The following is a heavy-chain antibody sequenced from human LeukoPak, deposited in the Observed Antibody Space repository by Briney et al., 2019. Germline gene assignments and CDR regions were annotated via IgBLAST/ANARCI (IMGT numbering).Heavy chain of an antibody. CDR2: IYYSGST. V-gene: IGHV4-59*01. CDR3: ARSSGVRYGMDV. D-gene: IGHD3-10*01. J-gene: IGHJ6*02. CDR1: GGSISSYY. Sequence: SETLSLTCTVSGGSISSYYWSWIRQPPGKGLEWIGYIYYSGSTNYNPSLKSRVTISVDTSKNQFSLKLSSVTAAGTAVYYCARSSGVRYGMDVWGQGTTVTVSS.